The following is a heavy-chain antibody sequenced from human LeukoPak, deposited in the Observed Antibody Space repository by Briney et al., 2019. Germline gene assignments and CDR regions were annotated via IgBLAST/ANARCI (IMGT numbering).Heavy chain of an antibody. CDR1: GFTFSGSA. J-gene: IGHJ6*03. CDR3: TRRSIAARPPYYYYYMDV. D-gene: IGHD6-6*01. V-gene: IGHV3-73*01. Sequence: GGSLRLSCAASGFTFSGSAMHWVRQASGRGLECVGRIRSNANRYATAYTASVKGRFTISRDDSNNTAYLQMHSLKTEDTAVYYCTRRSIAARPPYYYYYMDVWGKGTTVTVSS. CDR2: IRSNANRYAT.